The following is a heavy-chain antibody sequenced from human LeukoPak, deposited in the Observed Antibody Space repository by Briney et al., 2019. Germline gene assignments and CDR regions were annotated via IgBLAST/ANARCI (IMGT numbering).Heavy chain of an antibody. CDR1: GFTFSSYS. CDR3: AREATSGY. CDR2: ISRGTDTI. Sequence: PGGSLRLSCAASGFTFSSYSMNWVRRAPGKGLEWLSYISRGTDTIYYADSVKGRFTISRDNAKNSLYLQMTNLRAEDTAVYYCAREATSGYWGQGTLVTVSS. V-gene: IGHV3-48*04. J-gene: IGHJ4*02.